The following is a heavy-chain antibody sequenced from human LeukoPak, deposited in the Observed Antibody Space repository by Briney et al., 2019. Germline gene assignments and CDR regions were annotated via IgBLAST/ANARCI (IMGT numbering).Heavy chain of an antibody. CDR2: IDTAGDR. CDR3: ARGGSLYDASYYYFLDV. CDR1: GLTFRNYD. Sequence: GGSLRLSCAASGLTFRNYDMHWVRQASGKGLQWVSAIDTAGDRSYPVSVKGRFTISRENDKNSLFLQMNNLSAGDAAVYYCARGGSLYDASYYYFLDVWGKGTRVTVSS. J-gene: IGHJ6*03. D-gene: IGHD2/OR15-2a*01. V-gene: IGHV3-13*01.